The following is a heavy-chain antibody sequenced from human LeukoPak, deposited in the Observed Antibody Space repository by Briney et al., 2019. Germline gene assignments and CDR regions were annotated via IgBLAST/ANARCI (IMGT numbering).Heavy chain of an antibody. CDR1: GSTFTRYY. CDR2: INPNSGGT. D-gene: IGHD6-19*01. CDR3: ASNHTPHIIAVAGLDY. V-gene: IGHV1-2*02. J-gene: IGHJ4*02. Sequence: TSVKVSCNASGSTFTRYYMHSVRQAPGQGLEWMGWINPNSGGTNYAQKLQGRVTMTRDTSISTAYMELSRLRSDNTAVYYCASNHTPHIIAVAGLDYWGQGTLVTVSS.